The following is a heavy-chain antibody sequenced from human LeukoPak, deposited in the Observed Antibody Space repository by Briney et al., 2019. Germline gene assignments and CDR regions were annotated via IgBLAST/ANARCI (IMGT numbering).Heavy chain of an antibody. CDR1: GGSISSYY. D-gene: IGHD3-10*01. J-gene: IGHJ4*02. V-gene: IGHV4-59*01. Sequence: PSETLSLTCTVSGGSISSYYWSWIRQSPGKGLEWIGYIYYSGSTNYNPSLKSRVTISVDTSKNQFSLKLSSVTAADTAVYYCARGRAQSRASFDYWGQGTLVTVSS. CDR3: ARGRAQSRASFDY. CDR2: IYYSGST.